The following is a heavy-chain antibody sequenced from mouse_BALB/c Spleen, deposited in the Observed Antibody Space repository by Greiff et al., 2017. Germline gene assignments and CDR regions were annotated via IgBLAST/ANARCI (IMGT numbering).Heavy chain of an antibody. CDR2: IWSGGST. CDR3: ARKDYRYDEYAMDY. J-gene: IGHJ4*01. Sequence: VHLVESGPGLVAPSQSLSITCTVSGFSLTSYGVHWVRQSPGKGLEWLGVIWSGGSTDYNAAFISRLSISKDNSKSQVFFKMNSLQANDTAIYYCARKDYRYDEYAMDYWGQGTSVTVSS. D-gene: IGHD2-14*01. V-gene: IGHV2-2*02. CDR1: GFSLTSYG.